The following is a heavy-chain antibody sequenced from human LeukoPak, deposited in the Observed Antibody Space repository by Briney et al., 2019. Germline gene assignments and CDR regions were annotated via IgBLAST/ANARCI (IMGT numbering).Heavy chain of an antibody. J-gene: IGHJ4*02. Sequence: SETLSLTCAVYGGSFSGYYWSWIRQPPGKGLEWIGYIYYSGSTNYNPSLKSRVTISVDTSKNQFSLKLSSVTAADTAVYYCARTVGYFDYWGQGTLVTVSS. CDR2: IYYSGST. CDR1: GGSFSGYY. V-gene: IGHV4-59*01. CDR3: ARTVGYFDY.